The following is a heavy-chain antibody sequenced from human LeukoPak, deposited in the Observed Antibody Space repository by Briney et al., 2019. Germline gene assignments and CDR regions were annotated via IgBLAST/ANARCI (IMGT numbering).Heavy chain of an antibody. CDR3: ARVEMATTDAFDI. V-gene: IGHV4-39*01. J-gene: IGHJ3*02. CDR1: GGSISSSRYY. CDR2: IYYNGST. D-gene: IGHD5-24*01. Sequence: SETLSLTCTVSGGSISSSRYYWGWIRQPPGKGLEWIGSIYYNGSTYYNPSLKSRVTISVDTSKNQFSLKLSSVTAADTAVYYCARVEMATTDAFDIWGQGTMVTVSS.